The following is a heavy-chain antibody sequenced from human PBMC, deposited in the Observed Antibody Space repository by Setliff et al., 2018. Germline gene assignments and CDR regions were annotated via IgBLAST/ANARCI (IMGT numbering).Heavy chain of an antibody. D-gene: IGHD3-10*01. V-gene: IGHV4-38-2*02. CDR1: GYSISSGYY. Sequence: PSETLSLTCAVSGYSISSGYYWGWIRQPPGKGLEWIGSIRHSGSTDYSPSLNSRVSISMDTSKNQFSLRLSSVTAADTAVYYCARDNRARHYMDVWGKGTTVTVSS. CDR3: ARDNRARHYMDV. J-gene: IGHJ6*03. CDR2: IRHSGST.